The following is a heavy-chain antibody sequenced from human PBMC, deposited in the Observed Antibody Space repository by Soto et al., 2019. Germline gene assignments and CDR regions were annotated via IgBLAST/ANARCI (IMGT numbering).Heavy chain of an antibody. CDR3: ARVSGYYDSSGYPDY. CDR2: IYHSGST. J-gene: IGHJ4*02. D-gene: IGHD3-22*01. CDR1: GGSISSGGYS. Sequence: QLQLQESGSGLVKPSQTLSLTCAVSGGSISSGGYSWSWIRQPPGKGLEWIGYIYHSGSTYYNPSLKSRVTISVDRSKNQFSLELSSVTAADTAVYSCARVSGYYDSSGYPDYWGQGTLVTVSS. V-gene: IGHV4-30-2*01.